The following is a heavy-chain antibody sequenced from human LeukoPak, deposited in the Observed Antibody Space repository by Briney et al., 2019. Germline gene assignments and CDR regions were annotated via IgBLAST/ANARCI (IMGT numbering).Heavy chain of an antibody. CDR2: INGGGDNA. J-gene: IGHJ4*02. CDR1: GFTFSNYA. Sequence: GGSLRLTCAASGFTFSNYALTWLRQPPGKGLECVSGINGGGDNAYYTNSVKGRFTISRDNSKNTLYLQMNSLRAEDTAVYYCAKINGYFDSWGEGTLVSVCS. V-gene: IGHV3-23*01. CDR3: AKINGYFDS.